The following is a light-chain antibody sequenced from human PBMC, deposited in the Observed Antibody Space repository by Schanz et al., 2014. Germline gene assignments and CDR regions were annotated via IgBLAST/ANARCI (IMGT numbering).Light chain of an antibody. CDR1: SSDVGAYNL. V-gene: IGLV2-14*03. CDR3: SSYTSSSTLV. Sequence: QSALTQPASVSGSPGQSITISCTGTSSDVGAYNLVSWFQQHPGKAPKLMIYDVSNRPSGVSNRFSGSKSSNTASLTISGLQAEDEADYYCSSYTSSSTLVFGGGTKLTVL. J-gene: IGLJ2*01. CDR2: DVS.